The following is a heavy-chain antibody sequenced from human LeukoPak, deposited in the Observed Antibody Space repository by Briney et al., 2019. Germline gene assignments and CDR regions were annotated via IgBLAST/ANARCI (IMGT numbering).Heavy chain of an antibody. V-gene: IGHV3-30*02. J-gene: IGHJ5*02. Sequence: GGSLRLSCAASGFPFSSYGMHWVRQSPGKGLEWVAFIRYDGSNKYYADSVKGRFTISRDNSKNTLYLQMNSLRAEDTAVYYCAKDKPEWYNWKNWFDPWGQGTLVTVSS. CDR2: IRYDGSNK. CDR1: GFPFSSYG. D-gene: IGHD1-20*01. CDR3: AKDKPEWYNWKNWFDP.